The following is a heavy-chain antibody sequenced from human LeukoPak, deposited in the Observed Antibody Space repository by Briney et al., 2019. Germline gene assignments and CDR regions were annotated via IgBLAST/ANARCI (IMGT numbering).Heavy chain of an antibody. Sequence: GGSLRLSCAASGFTFSSYAMSWVRQAPGKGLEWVSAISGSGGSTYYADSVKGRFTISRDNSKNTLYLQMNSLRAEDTAVYYCAKYPRYSSGVGTVDYWGQGTLVTVSS. CDR3: AKYPRYSSGVGTVDY. CDR1: GFTFSSYA. V-gene: IGHV3-23*01. J-gene: IGHJ4*02. CDR2: ISGSGGST. D-gene: IGHD6-19*01.